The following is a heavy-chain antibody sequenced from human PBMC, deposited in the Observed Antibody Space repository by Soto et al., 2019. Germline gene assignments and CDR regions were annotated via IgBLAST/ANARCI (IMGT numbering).Heavy chain of an antibody. V-gene: IGHV5-51*01. Sequence: GESLKISCQVSGYTFTIYWIGWVRQMPGKGLEWMGIIYPSDSDVKYSPSFQGQVTVSADKSINTAYLHWSSLKPSDSATYYCGAGSFDHWGQGTPVTVSS. CDR2: IYPSDSDV. J-gene: IGHJ4*02. D-gene: IGHD6-25*01. CDR1: GYTFTIYW. CDR3: GAGSFDH.